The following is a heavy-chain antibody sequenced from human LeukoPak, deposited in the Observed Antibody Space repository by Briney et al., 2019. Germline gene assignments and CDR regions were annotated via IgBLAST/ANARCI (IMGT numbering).Heavy chain of an antibody. D-gene: IGHD1-14*01. CDR3: ATETIGRHYDY. Sequence: GGSLRLSCAASGFSFSTKAMSWVRQAPGKGLEWVSSIGSTGTDRYYADSVKGRFTISRDNAKNSLYLQMNSLRAEDTAVYYCATETIGRHYDYWGQGTLLTVSS. CDR1: GFSFSTKA. J-gene: IGHJ4*02. CDR2: IGSTGTDR. V-gene: IGHV3-21*01.